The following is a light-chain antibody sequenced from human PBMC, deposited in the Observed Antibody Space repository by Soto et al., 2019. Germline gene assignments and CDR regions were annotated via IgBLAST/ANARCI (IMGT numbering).Light chain of an antibody. V-gene: IGKV1-5*03. Sequence: DIQMTQSPPTLSGSLGDIVTITCRASQTISSWLAWYQQKPGKAPKLLIYKASTLKSGVPSRFSGSGSGTEFTLTISSLQPDDFATYYCQHYNSYSEAFGQGTKVDIK. CDR3: QHYNSYSEA. CDR1: QTISSW. J-gene: IGKJ1*01. CDR2: KAS.